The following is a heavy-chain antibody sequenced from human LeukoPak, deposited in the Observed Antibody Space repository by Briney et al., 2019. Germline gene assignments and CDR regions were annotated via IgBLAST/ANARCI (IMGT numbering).Heavy chain of an antibody. CDR3: ARDAVAGTIHFDY. V-gene: IGHV1-69*13. D-gene: IGHD6-19*01. CDR1: GGTFSSYA. CDR2: IIPIFGTA. Sequence: SVKVSCKASGGTFSSYAISWVRQAPGQGLEWMGGIIPIFGTANYAQKFQGRVTITADESTSAAYMELSSLRSEDTAVYYCARDAVAGTIHFDYWGQGTLVTVSS. J-gene: IGHJ4*02.